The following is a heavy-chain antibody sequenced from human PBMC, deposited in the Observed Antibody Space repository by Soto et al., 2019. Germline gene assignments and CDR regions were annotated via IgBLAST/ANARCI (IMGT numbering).Heavy chain of an antibody. D-gene: IGHD1-26*01. CDR2: FVPLAGTA. Sequence: QVQLVQSGAEVKKPGSSVKVSCKASGGTFSSYSITWVRQAPGQGLEWMGGFVPLAGTANYAQKFQGRLTITAGESASTAYMDLSSLRSDDRAIYSCVNGSTYSGEFEFWGQGSLGAVSS. V-gene: IGHV1-69*01. CDR3: VNGSTYSGEFEF. CDR1: GGTFSSYS. J-gene: IGHJ4*02.